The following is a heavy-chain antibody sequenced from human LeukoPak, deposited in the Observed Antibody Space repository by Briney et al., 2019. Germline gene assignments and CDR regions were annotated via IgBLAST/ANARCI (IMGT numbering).Heavy chain of an antibody. V-gene: IGHV4-61*02. D-gene: IGHD6-19*01. CDR3: ARVAGARDWYFDL. CDR2: IYTSGST. Sequence: SSETLSLTCTVSGGSISSGSYYWSWIRQPAGKGLEWIGRIYTSGSTNYNPSLKSRVTISVDTSKNQFSLKLSSVTAADTAVYYCARVAGARDWYFDLWGRGTLVTVSS. J-gene: IGHJ2*01. CDR1: GGSISSGSYY.